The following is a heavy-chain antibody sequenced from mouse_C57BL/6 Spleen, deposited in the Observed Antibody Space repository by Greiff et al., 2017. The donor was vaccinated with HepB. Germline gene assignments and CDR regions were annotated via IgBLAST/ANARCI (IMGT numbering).Heavy chain of an antibody. V-gene: IGHV1-50*01. CDR1: GYTFTSYW. CDR2: IDPSGSYT. D-gene: IGHD2-4*01. CDR3: ARRDYGAMDY. Sequence: QVQLQQPGAELVKPGASVKLSCKASGYTFTSYWMQWVKQRPGQGLEWIGEIDPSGSYTNYNQKCKGKATLTVDTSSSTAYMQLSSRTSEDSAVYYGARRDYGAMDYWGQGTSVTVSS. J-gene: IGHJ4*01.